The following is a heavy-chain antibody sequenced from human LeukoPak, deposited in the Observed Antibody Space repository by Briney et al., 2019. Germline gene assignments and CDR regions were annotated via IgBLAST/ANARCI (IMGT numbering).Heavy chain of an antibody. J-gene: IGHJ5*02. Sequence: ASVTVSCTASGYTFTSYGISWVRQAPGQGLEWMGWISAYNGNTNYAQKLQGRVTMTTDTSTSTAYMELRSLRSDDTAVYYCARDNGGYLGNWFDPWGQGTLVTVSS. D-gene: IGHD2-8*01. V-gene: IGHV1-18*01. CDR2: ISAYNGNT. CDR3: ARDNGGYLGNWFDP. CDR1: GYTFTSYG.